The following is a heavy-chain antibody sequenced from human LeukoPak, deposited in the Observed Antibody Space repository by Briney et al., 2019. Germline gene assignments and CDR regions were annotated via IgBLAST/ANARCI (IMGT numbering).Heavy chain of an antibody. V-gene: IGHV3-21*01. Sequence: GGSLRLSCAASGFTFSSYSMNWVRQAPGKGLEWVSSISSSSSYIYYADSVKGRFTISRDSAKNSLYLQMNSLRAEDTAVYYCARAGGSYSYYYFDYWGQGTLVTVSS. J-gene: IGHJ4*02. D-gene: IGHD1-26*01. CDR3: ARAGGSYSYYYFDY. CDR2: ISSSSSYI. CDR1: GFTFSSYS.